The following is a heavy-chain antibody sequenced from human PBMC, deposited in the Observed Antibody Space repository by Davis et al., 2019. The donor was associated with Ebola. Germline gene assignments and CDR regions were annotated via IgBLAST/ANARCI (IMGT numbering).Heavy chain of an antibody. CDR1: GGSFSGYY. CDR2: INHSGST. Sequence: SQTLSLTCAVYGGSFSGYYWSWIRQPPGKGLEWIGEINHSGSTNYNPSLKSRVTISVDTSKNQFSLKLSSVTAADTAVYYCATGNYYDSSGYLYYWGQGTLVTVSS. J-gene: IGHJ4*02. V-gene: IGHV4-34*01. D-gene: IGHD3-22*01. CDR3: ATGNYYDSSGYLYY.